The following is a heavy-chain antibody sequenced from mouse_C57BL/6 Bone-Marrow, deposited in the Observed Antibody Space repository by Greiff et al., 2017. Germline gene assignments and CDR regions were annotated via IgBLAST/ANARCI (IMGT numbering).Heavy chain of an antibody. V-gene: IGHV1-81*01. Sequence: QVQLQQSGAELARPGASVKLSCKASGYTFTSYGISWVKQRTGKGLEWIGEIYPRSCNTYYNEKCKGKATLTADKSSSTAYMELRSLTSEDSSVCCGASPYWWFAYWGQGTLVTVSA. CDR3: ASPYWWFAY. CDR2: IYPRSCNT. D-gene: IGHD2-10*01. CDR1: GYTFTSYG. J-gene: IGHJ3*01.